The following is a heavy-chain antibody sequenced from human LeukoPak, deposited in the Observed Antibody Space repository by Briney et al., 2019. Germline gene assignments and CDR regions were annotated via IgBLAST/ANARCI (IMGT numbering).Heavy chain of an antibody. Sequence: ASVKVSCKASGYTFTSYYMHGVRQAPGQGLEWMGIINPSVGSTSYAQKFQGRVTMTRDMSTSTVYMELSSLRSEDTAVYYCARAMTTVTFDAFDIWGQGTMVTVSS. J-gene: IGHJ3*02. CDR2: INPSVGST. V-gene: IGHV1-46*01. D-gene: IGHD4-17*01. CDR3: ARAMTTVTFDAFDI. CDR1: GYTFTSYY.